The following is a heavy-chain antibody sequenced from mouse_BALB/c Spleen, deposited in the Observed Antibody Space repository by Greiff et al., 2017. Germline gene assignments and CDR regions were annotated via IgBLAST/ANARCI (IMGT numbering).Heavy chain of an antibody. Sequence: EVQLVESGGGLVKPGGSLKLSCAASGFTFSDYYMYWVRQTPEKRLEWVATISDGGSYTYYPDSVKGRFTISRDNAKNNLYLQMSSLKSEDTAMYYCARDKGYGSSYGGFVAYWGQGTLVTVSA. J-gene: IGHJ3*01. V-gene: IGHV5-4*02. CDR1: GFTFSDYY. CDR3: ARDKGYGSSYGGFVAY. D-gene: IGHD1-1*01. CDR2: ISDGGSYT.